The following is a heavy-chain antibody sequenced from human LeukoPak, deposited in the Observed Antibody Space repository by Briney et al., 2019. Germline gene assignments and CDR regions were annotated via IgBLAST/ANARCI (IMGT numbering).Heavy chain of an antibody. CDR2: IKQDGSEK. CDR3: AREEGYDAHAFDI. V-gene: IGHV3-7*01. D-gene: IGHD5-12*01. Sequence: GGSLRLSCAASGFTFSSYWMSWVRQAPGKGLEWVANIKQDGSEKYYVDSVKGRFTISRDNAKNSLYLQMNSLRAEDTAVYYCAREEGYDAHAFDIRGQGTMVTVSS. J-gene: IGHJ3*02. CDR1: GFTFSSYW.